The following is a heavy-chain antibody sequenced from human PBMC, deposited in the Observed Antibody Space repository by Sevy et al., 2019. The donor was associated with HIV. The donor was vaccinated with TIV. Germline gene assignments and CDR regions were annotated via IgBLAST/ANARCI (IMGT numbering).Heavy chain of an antibody. CDR1: GYTFTSYG. Sequence: ASVKVSCKASGYTFTSYGISWVRQAPGQGLEWMGWISAYNGNTNYAQTLQGRVTMTTDTSTSTAYMELRSLRSDDTAVYYCARVLGEYSSDDYYYYGMDVWGQGTTVTVSS. J-gene: IGHJ6*02. D-gene: IGHD6-19*01. CDR3: ARVLGEYSSDDYYYYGMDV. CDR2: ISAYNGNT. V-gene: IGHV1-18*01.